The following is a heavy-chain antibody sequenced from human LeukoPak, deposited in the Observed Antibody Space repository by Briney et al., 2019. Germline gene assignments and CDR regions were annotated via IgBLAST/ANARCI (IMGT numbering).Heavy chain of an antibody. J-gene: IGHJ4*02. D-gene: IGHD6-13*01. CDR1: GYTLTELS. CDR2: FDPEDGET. Sequence: GASVKVSCKVSGYTLTELSMHWVRQAPGKGLEWMGGFDPEDGETIYAQKFQGRVTMTEDTSTDTAYMELSSLRSEDTAVYYCATSTGLAAGTFSPLDYWGQGTLVTVSS. V-gene: IGHV1-24*01. CDR3: ATSTGLAAGTFSPLDY.